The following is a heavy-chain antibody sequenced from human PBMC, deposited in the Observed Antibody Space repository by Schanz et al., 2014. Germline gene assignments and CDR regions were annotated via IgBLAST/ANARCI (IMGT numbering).Heavy chain of an antibody. CDR2: ISAYNGNT. Sequence: QVQLVQSGTEVKKPGASVKVSCKASGYTFTSYSFTWVRQAPGQGLEWMGWISAYNGNTNYAEKLQGRVTMTTDTSTTTAYMELRSLRSDDTAVYYCARDRDQWDGNYLDYWGQGTLVTVSS. V-gene: IGHV1-18*04. J-gene: IGHJ4*02. CDR3: ARDRDQWDGNYLDY. D-gene: IGHD1-26*01. CDR1: GYTFTSYS.